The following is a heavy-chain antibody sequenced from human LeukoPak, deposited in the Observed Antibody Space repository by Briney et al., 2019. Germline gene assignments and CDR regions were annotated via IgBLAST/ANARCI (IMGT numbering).Heavy chain of an antibody. CDR2: ISYDGSNK. J-gene: IGHJ6*02. V-gene: IGHV3-30-3*01. Sequence: GGSLRLSCAASGFTFSSYDMHWVRQAPGKGLEWVAVISYDGSNKYYADSVKGRFTISRDNSKNTLYLQMNSLRAEDTAVYYCARAPHYYYGSGSNYYYYGMDVWGQGTTVTVSS. CDR3: ARAPHYYYGSGSNYYYYGMDV. CDR1: GFTFSSYD. D-gene: IGHD3-10*01.